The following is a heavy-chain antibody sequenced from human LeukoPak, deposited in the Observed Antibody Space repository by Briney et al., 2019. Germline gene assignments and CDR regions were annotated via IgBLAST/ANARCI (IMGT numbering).Heavy chain of an antibody. J-gene: IGHJ6*03. Sequence: GGSLRLSCAASGFTFSSYSMNWVRQAPGKGLEWVSSISSSSSYIYYADSVKGRFTISRDNAKNSLYLQMNSLRAEDTAVYYCARAESDYYYMDVWGEGTTVTVSS. CDR2: ISSSSSYI. V-gene: IGHV3-21*01. CDR1: GFTFSSYS. CDR3: ARAESDYYYMDV.